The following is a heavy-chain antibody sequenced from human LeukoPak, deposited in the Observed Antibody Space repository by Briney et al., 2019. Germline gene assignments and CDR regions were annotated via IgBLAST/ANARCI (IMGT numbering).Heavy chain of an antibody. V-gene: IGHV3-23*01. J-gene: IGHJ4*01. CDR3: AKVLGHYDSSGDFDY. CDR1: GFTFSSYA. D-gene: IGHD3-22*01. Sequence: TGGSLRLSCAASGFTFSSYAISGVRQAPGKGLEWVSAISGSGGSTYYADSVKGRFTISRDNSKNALYLQTTSQRTTDTDVYYRAKVLGHYDSSGDFDYWGHGTLVTVSS. CDR2: ISGSGGST.